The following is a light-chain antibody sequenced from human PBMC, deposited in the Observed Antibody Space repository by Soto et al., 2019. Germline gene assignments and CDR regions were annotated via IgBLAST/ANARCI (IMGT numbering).Light chain of an antibody. CDR2: DVT. J-gene: IGLJ1*01. CDR1: SSDVGGYDY. Sequence: QSALTQPRSVSASPGQSVTISCTGTSSDVGGYDYVSWYQQHPGKAPKLMISDVTQRPPGVPDRFSGSKSGNTASLTISGLQAEDEADYYCCSYAGSYTYVFGTGTKLTVL. CDR3: CSYAGSYTYV. V-gene: IGLV2-11*01.